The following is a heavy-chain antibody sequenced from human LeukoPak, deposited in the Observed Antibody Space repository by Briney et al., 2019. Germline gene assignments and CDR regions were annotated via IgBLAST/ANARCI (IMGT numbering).Heavy chain of an antibody. CDR1: GFTFSAYY. CDR3: ARGKWSTRH. CDR2: ISSSSTYI. Sequence: GGSLRLSCAASGFTFSAYYMNWVRQAPGKGLEWVSSISSSSTYIKYADSVKGRFTISRDNAKNSLYLQMNSLRAEDTAVYYCARGKWSTRHWGQGTLVTVSS. J-gene: IGHJ4*02. V-gene: IGHV3-21*01. D-gene: IGHD2-15*01.